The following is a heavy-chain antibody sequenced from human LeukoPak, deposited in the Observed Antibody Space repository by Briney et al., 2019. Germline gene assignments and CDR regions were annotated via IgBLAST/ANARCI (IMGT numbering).Heavy chain of an antibody. D-gene: IGHD3/OR15-3a*01. CDR2: IFWNDVK. V-gene: IGHV2-5*01. CDR3: ARRTGSTTYYFDY. Sequence: SGPTLLDPTQTLTLTCTFSGFSFTSNAVGVGWIRQPPGEALEWLALIFWNDVKRYSPSLKSRLTVTKDTSKNQVVLTMTDMDPLDTATYFCARRTGSTTYYFDYWGQGTLATVSS. CDR1: GFSFTSNAVG. J-gene: IGHJ4*02.